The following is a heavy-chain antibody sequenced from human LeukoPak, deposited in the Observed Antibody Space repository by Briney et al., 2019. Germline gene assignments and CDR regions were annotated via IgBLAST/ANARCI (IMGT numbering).Heavy chain of an antibody. D-gene: IGHD3-22*01. J-gene: IGHJ4*02. V-gene: IGHV3-21*01. CDR2: ISSSSSYI. CDR1: GFTVSSNY. Sequence: PGGSLRLSCAASGFTVSSNYMSWVRQAPGKGLEWVSSISSSSSYIYYADSVKGRFTISRDNAKNSLYLQMNSLRAEDTAVYYCARDSPLFDYDSSGYYWGYDYWGQGTLVTVSS. CDR3: ARDSPLFDYDSSGYYWGYDY.